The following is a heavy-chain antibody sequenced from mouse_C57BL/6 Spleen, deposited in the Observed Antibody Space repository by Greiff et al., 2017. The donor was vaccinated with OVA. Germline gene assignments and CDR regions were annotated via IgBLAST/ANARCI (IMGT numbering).Heavy chain of an antibody. Sequence: EVKVVESGGGLVQPGGSMKLSCVASGFTFSNYWMNWVRQSPEKGLEWVAQIRLKSDNYATNYAESVKGRFTISRDDSKSSVYLQMNNLRAEDTRIYYCTAYYYGSSYSAMDYWGQGTSVTVSS. J-gene: IGHJ4*01. D-gene: IGHD1-1*01. CDR1: GFTFSNYW. V-gene: IGHV6-3*01. CDR2: IRLKSDNYAT. CDR3: TAYYYGSSYSAMDY.